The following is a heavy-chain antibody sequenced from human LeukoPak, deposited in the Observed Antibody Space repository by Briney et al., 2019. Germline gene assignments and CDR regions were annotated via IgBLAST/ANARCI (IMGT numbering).Heavy chain of an antibody. Sequence: GGSLRLSCAASGFTFSDYYMSWIRQAPGKGLEWVSYISSSGSTIYYADSVKGRFTISRDNAKNSLYLQMNSLRAEDTAVYYCARGSIAAAGTRPGPPRRKGNYFDYWGQGTLVTVSS. CDR1: GFTFSDYY. D-gene: IGHD6-13*01. J-gene: IGHJ4*02. V-gene: IGHV3-11*04. CDR2: ISSSGSTI. CDR3: ARGSIAAAGTRPGPPRRKGNYFDY.